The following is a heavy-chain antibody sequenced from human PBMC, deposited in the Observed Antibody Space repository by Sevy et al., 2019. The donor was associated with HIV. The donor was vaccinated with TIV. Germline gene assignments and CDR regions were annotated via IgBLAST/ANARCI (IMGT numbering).Heavy chain of an antibody. CDR1: GFTFSSYA. V-gene: IGHV3-30*04. CDR3: AREDIRVAGIGYYFHS. D-gene: IGHD6-19*01. J-gene: IGHJ4*02. CDR2: ISYDGSNK. Sequence: GGSLRLSCAASGFTFSSYAMHWVRQAPGKGLEWVAVISYDGSNKYYADSVKGRFTISRDNSKNTLYLQMNSLRAEDTAVYYCAREDIRVAGIGYYFHSWGQGTLVTVSS.